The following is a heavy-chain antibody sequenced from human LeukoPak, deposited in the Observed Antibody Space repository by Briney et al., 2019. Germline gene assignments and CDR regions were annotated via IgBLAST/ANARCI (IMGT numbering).Heavy chain of an antibody. CDR2: ISGSGGST. V-gene: IGHV3-23*01. D-gene: IGHD3-22*01. Sequence: PGGSLRLSCAACGFTFSSYAMSWVRQAPGKGLEWVSAISGSGGSTYYADSVKGRFTISRDNSKNTLYLQMNSLRAEDTAVYYCAKELSTMIVVVITTKYWGQGTLVTVSS. CDR1: GFTFSSYA. CDR3: AKELSTMIVVVITTKY. J-gene: IGHJ4*02.